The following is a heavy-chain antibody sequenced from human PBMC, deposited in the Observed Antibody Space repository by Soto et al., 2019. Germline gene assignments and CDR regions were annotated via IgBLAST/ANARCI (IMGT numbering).Heavy chain of an antibody. CDR1: GYSISSGYY. V-gene: IGHV4-38-2*02. CDR3: ARDKGRSSGGDY. J-gene: IGHJ4*02. D-gene: IGHD6-6*01. CDR2: IYHSGST. Sequence: LSLTCAVSGYSISSGYYWGWIRQPPGKGLEWIGSIYHSGSTHYNPSLKSRVTISVDTSKNQFSLKLSSVTAADTAVYYCARDKGRSSGGDYWGQGTLVTVSS.